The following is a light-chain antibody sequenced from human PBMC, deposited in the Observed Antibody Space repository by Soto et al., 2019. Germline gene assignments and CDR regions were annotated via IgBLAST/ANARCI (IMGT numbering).Light chain of an antibody. CDR3: QQYNGWPT. CDR1: QSVSSN. V-gene: IGKV3-15*01. J-gene: IGKJ3*01. Sequence: EIVMTQSPATLSLSPGERATLSCRASQSVSSNLAWYQQKPGQAPRLLIYGASTRATGIPARFSVSGSGTEFTLAITSLQSEDFAVYYCQQYNGWPTFGPGTKVDV. CDR2: GAS.